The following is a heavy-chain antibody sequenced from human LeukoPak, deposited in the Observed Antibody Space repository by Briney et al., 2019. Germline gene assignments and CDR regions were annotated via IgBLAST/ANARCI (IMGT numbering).Heavy chain of an antibody. V-gene: IGHV3-72*01. J-gene: IGHJ6*02. Sequence: PGGALRLSCVASGYTFSDHYMDWVRQAPGKGLEWIGRIRNKANSYITEYAASVKGRFTVSREDSENSLFLQMNSLKTEDTAVYYCVRAAYAHGLDVWGQGTTVTVSS. CDR1: GYTFSDHY. D-gene: IGHD4-17*01. CDR2: IRNKANSYIT. CDR3: VRAAYAHGLDV.